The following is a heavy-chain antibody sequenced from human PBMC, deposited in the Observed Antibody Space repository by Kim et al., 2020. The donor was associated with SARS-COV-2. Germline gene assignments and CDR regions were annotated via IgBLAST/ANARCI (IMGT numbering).Heavy chain of an antibody. J-gene: IGHJ6*02. D-gene: IGHD4-17*01. CDR3: TTQYGDPWYYYYGMDV. CDR1: GFTFSNAW. CDR2: IKSKTDGGTT. V-gene: IGHV3-15*01. Sequence: GGSLRLSCAASGFTFSNAWMSWVRQAPGKGLEWVGRIKSKTDGGTTDYAAPVKGRFTISRDDSKNTLYLQMNSLKTEDTAVYYCTTQYGDPWYYYYGMDVWGQGTTVTVSS.